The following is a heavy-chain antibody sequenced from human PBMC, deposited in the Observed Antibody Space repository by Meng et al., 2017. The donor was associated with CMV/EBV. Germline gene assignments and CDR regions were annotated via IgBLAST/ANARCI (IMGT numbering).Heavy chain of an antibody. J-gene: IGHJ4*02. D-gene: IGHD3-22*01. Sequence: QGQLQEPGPGLVKPSGTRSPTCTVSGGSISSYYWSWILQPAGKGLEWIGRIYTSGSTNYNPSLKSRVTMSVDTSKNQFSLKLSSVTAADTAVYYCARGGLYYYDSSGHFDYWGQGTLVTVSS. CDR2: IYTSGST. CDR3: ARGGLYYYDSSGHFDY. CDR1: GGSISSYY. V-gene: IGHV4-4*07.